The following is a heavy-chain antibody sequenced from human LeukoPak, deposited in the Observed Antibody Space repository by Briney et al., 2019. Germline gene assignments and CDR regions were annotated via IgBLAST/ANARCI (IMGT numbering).Heavy chain of an antibody. D-gene: IGHD6-13*01. CDR2: ITNSGDNT. J-gene: IGHJ4*02. CDR1: GFTFSSYA. Sequence: GGSLRLSCAASGFTFSSYAMSWVRQAPGKGLEWVSAITNSGDNTYYADSVKGRFTISRDNSQNTLYLQIYSLRAEDTAIYYCAKAPMEDSWYIHFDYWGQGTLVTVSS. CDR3: AKAPMEDSWYIHFDY. V-gene: IGHV3-23*01.